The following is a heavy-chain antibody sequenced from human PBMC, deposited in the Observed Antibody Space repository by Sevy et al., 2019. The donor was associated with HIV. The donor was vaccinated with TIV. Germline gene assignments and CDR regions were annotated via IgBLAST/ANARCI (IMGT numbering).Heavy chain of an antibody. D-gene: IGHD6-19*01. V-gene: IGHV3-9*01. CDR3: AKETHAESYSSGWFFSYYGMDV. Sequence: GGSLRLSCAASGFTFDDYAMHWVRQAPGKGLEWVSSISWNSGSIGYADSVKGRFTISRDNAKNSLYLQMNSLRAEDTALYYCAKETHAESYSSGWFFSYYGMDVWGQWTTVTVSS. CDR1: GFTFDDYA. J-gene: IGHJ6*02. CDR2: ISWNSGSI.